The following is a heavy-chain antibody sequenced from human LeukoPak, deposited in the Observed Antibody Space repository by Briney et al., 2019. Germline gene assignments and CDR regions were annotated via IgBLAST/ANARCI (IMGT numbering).Heavy chain of an antibody. Sequence: KTSETLSLTCTLSSGFIRTSSYYWGWIRQTPGKGLEWIGTIYRSGSTYYNPSLKSRVTLSLDTSKNQFSLKLSSVTAADTAVYYCARDADYGDTRRIYTYWGQGTLVTVSS. CDR2: IYRSGST. J-gene: IGHJ4*02. V-gene: IGHV4-39*07. CDR3: ARDADYGDTRRIYTY. CDR1: SGFIRTSSYY. D-gene: IGHD4-17*01.